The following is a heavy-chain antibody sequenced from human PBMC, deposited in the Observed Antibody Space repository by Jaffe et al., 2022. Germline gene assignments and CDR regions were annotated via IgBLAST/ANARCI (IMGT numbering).Heavy chain of an antibody. CDR3: TTYSYIAEAAFEY. V-gene: IGHV3-15*01. J-gene: IGHJ4*02. CDR2: INSIPNGGTA. Sequence: EVQLVESGGGLVEPGGSLRVSCAASGFTFSNAWMNWVRQAPGQGLEWVGRINSIPNGGTATYAAPVKGRFTISRDDSKNTVYLQMDSLKTEDTALYYCTTYSYIAEAAFEYWGQGTLVTVSS. D-gene: IGHD6-19*01. CDR1: GFTFSNAW.